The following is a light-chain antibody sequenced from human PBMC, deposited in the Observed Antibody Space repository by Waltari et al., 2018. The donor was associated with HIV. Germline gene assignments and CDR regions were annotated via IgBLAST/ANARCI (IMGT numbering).Light chain of an antibody. J-gene: IGKJ4*01. CDR2: AAS. CDR3: QQSYSTPVT. V-gene: IGKV1-39*01. Sequence: DIQMTQSPSSLSASVGDRVTLTCRASQSISSYLNWYQQKPGKAPKVLIYAASSLQSGVPSRFSGSGSGTDFTLTISSLQPEDFATYYCQQSYSTPVTFGGGTKVEIK. CDR1: QSISSY.